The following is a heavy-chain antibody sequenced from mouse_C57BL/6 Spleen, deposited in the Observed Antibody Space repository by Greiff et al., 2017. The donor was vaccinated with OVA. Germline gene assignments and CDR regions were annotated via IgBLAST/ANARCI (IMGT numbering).Heavy chain of an antibody. CDR3: ARADYYGSTPTNFDY. J-gene: IGHJ2*01. CDR1: GYTFTDYN. Sequence: SGPELVKPGASVKMSCKASGYTFTDYNMHWVKQSHGKSLEWIGYINPNNGGTSYNQKFKGKATLTVNKSSSTAYMELRSLTSEDSAFYYCARADYYGSTPTNFDYWGQGTTLTVSS. D-gene: IGHD1-1*01. CDR2: INPNNGGT. V-gene: IGHV1-22*01.